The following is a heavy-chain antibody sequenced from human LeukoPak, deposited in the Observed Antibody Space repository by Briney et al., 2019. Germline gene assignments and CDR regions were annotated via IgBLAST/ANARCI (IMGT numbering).Heavy chain of an antibody. J-gene: IGHJ4*02. D-gene: IGHD3-22*01. Sequence: PGGSLRLSCAASGFTFSTYWMAWVRQAPGQGLEWVANIHPEGRAKFYVGSVKGRFTISRDNAKNSLYLQMNSLRDEDTAVYYCASSHDSSGNDWGQGTRVTVSS. CDR1: GFTFSTYW. V-gene: IGHV3-7*01. CDR2: IHPEGRAK. CDR3: ASSHDSSGND.